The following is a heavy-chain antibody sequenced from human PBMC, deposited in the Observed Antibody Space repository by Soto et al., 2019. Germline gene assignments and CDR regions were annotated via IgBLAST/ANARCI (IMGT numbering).Heavy chain of an antibody. CDR3: ARDGALLWFGDEAMFDY. D-gene: IGHD3-10*01. V-gene: IGHV3-7*01. CDR1: GFTFSSYW. J-gene: IGHJ4*02. CDR2: IKQDGSEK. Sequence: EVQLVESGGGLVQPGGSLRLSCAASGFTFSSYWMSWVRQAPGKGLEWVANIKQDGSEKYYVDSVKGRFTISRDNAKNSLYLQMNSLRAEDTAVYYCARDGALLWFGDEAMFDYWGQGTLVTVSS.